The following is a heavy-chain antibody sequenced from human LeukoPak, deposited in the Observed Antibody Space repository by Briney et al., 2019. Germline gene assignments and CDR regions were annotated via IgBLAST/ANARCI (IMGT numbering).Heavy chain of an antibody. J-gene: IGHJ4*02. CDR2: ISGSGGST. CDR1: GFTFSSYA. D-gene: IGHD6-13*01. V-gene: IGHV3-23*01. CDR3: AHSSSWYAFDY. Sequence: HPGGSLRLSWAASGFTFSSYAVSWVRQAPGKGLEWVSAISGSGGSTYYADSVKGRFTISRDNSKNTLYLQMNSLRAEDTAVYYCAHSSSWYAFDYWGQGTLVTVSS.